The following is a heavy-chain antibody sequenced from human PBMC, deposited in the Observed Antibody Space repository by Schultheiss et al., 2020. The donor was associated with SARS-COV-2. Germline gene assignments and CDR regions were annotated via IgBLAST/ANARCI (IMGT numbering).Heavy chain of an antibody. Sequence: ASVKVSCKASGYTFTGYYMHWVRQAPGQGLEWMGWISAYNGNTNYAQKLQGRVTITADESTSTAYMELSSLRSEDTAVYYCARGGRYCSSTSCYNLPTDYYGMDVWGQGTTVTVSS. J-gene: IGHJ6*02. V-gene: IGHV1-18*04. CDR1: GYTFTGYY. CDR3: ARGGRYCSSTSCYNLPTDYYGMDV. CDR2: ISAYNGNT. D-gene: IGHD2-2*02.